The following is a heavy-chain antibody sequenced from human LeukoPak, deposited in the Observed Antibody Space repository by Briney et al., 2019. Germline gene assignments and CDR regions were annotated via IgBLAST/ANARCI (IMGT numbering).Heavy chain of an antibody. J-gene: IGHJ4*02. CDR1: GFTFSSYA. CDR2: ISGSGGST. CDR3: AKGPATGLSTIFDD. V-gene: IGHV3-23*01. D-gene: IGHD5/OR15-5a*01. Sequence: PGGSLRLSCAASGFTFSSYAVSWVRQAPGKGLEWVSLISGSGGSTYYADSVKGRFTVSRDNSKNTLYLQMNNLRAEDTAVYYCAKGPATGLSTIFDDWGQGTLVTVSS.